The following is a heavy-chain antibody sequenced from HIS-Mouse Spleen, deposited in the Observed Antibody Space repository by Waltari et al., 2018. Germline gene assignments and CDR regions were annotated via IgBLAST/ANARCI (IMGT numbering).Heavy chain of an antibody. D-gene: IGHD3-3*01. Sequence: QVQLQESGPGLVKPSETLSLTCTVSGGSISSYYWSWIRQPPGKGLEWIGYSYYSGSTNYNPSLKSRVTISVDTSKNQFSLKLSSVTAADTAVYYCARSRITIFGVVIATRVGYFDLWGRGTLVTVSS. CDR3: ARSRITIFGVVIATRVGYFDL. CDR1: GGSISSYY. V-gene: IGHV4-59*01. CDR2: SYYSGST. J-gene: IGHJ2*01.